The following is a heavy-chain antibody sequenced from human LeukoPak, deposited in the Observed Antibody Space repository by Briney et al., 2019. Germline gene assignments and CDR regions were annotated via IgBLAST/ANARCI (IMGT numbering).Heavy chain of an antibody. D-gene: IGHD2-8*02. J-gene: IGHJ4*02. CDR1: GFTSSTFA. CDR2: IFPSGGEI. V-gene: IGHV3-23*01. CDR3: ATYRQVLLPFES. Sequence: GGSLRLSCAASGFTSSTFAMIWVRQPPGKGLEWVSSIFPSGGEIHYADSVRGRFTISRDNSKSTLSLQMNSLRAEDTAIYYCATYRQVLLPFESWGQGTLVTVSS.